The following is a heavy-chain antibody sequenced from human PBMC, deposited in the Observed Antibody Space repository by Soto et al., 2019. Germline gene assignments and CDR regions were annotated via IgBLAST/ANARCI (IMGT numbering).Heavy chain of an antibody. D-gene: IGHD1-26*01. V-gene: IGHV3-23*01. CDR1: GFSVSSYD. Sequence: PGGSLSLSCAASGFSVSSYDMTWVRQAPGQGREWVSSLSVTGGGPYYADSVRGRFTRSRDNSKNTLALEMSGLRAGDSAFYYSAKGRETTTSAKFCFDNWGQGTLVTVSS. CDR2: LSVTGGGP. J-gene: IGHJ4*02. CDR3: AKGRETTTSAKFCFDN.